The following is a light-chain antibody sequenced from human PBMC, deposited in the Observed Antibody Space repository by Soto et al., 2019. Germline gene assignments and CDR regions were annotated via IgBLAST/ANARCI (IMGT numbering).Light chain of an antibody. J-gene: IGKJ1*01. Sequence: DIQMTQSPSTLPASVGDRVTVTCRASQSSNWLAWYQQKPGTAPKLLIYHASTLESGVPSRFSGSGSGTEFTLTISRLEPQDFAVYYCQQYGSSGTFGQGTKVDIK. CDR2: HAS. CDR1: QSSNW. CDR3: QQYGSSGT. V-gene: IGKV1-5*01.